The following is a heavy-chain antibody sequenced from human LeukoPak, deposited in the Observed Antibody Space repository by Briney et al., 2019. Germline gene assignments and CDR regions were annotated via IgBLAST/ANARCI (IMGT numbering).Heavy chain of an antibody. Sequence: ASVKVSCKASGYTFSSYYMHWVREAPGQGLEWMGIINPSVGSTSHAQKFQGRVTMTRDMSTSTVYMELSSLRSEDTAVYYCAIELSSSSRLLDSWGQGTLVTVSS. D-gene: IGHD6-6*01. CDR1: GYTFSSYY. CDR2: INPSVGST. V-gene: IGHV1-46*01. CDR3: AIELSSSSRLLDS. J-gene: IGHJ4*02.